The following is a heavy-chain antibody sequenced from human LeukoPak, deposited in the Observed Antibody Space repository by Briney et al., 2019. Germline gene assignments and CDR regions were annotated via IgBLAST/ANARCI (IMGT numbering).Heavy chain of an antibody. V-gene: IGHV1-69*13. D-gene: IGHD6-19*01. CDR2: IIPIFGTA. Sequence: SVKVSCKASGGTFSSYAISWVRQAPGQGLEWMGGIIPIFGTANYAQKFQGRVTITADESTSTAYMELSSLRSEDTAVYYCARVPQYSSGWYHHKAYNWFDPWGQGTLVTVSS. CDR1: GGTFSSYA. CDR3: ARVPQYSSGWYHHKAYNWFDP. J-gene: IGHJ5*02.